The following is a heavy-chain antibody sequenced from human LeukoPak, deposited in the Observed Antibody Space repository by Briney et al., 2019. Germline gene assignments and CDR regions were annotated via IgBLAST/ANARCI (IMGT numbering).Heavy chain of an antibody. J-gene: IGHJ4*02. V-gene: IGHV3-9*01. CDR1: GFTFDDYA. CDR2: ISWNSGSI. CDR3: AKARGYSYGPFDY. Sequence: RPGGSLRLSCAASGFTFDDYAMHWVRQAPGKGLEWVSGISWNSGSIGYADSVKGRFTISRDNAKNSLYPQMNSLRAEDTALYYCAKARGYSYGPFDYWGQGTLVTVSS. D-gene: IGHD5-18*01.